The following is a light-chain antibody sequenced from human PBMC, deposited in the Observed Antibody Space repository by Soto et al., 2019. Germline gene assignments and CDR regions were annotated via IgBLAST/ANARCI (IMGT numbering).Light chain of an antibody. Sequence: QSVLTQPPSVSGSPGQSVAISCTGTSSDVGGYNRVSWYQQPPGTAPKLMIYEVSHRPSGVPDRFSGSKSGNTASLTISGLQAEDEADYYCSSYTTSNTLVFGGGTKVTVL. CDR1: SSDVGGYNR. V-gene: IGLV2-18*02. CDR3: SSYTTSNTLV. J-gene: IGLJ2*01. CDR2: EVS.